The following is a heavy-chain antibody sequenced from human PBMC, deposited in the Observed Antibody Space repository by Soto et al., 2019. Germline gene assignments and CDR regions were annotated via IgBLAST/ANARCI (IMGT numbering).Heavy chain of an antibody. CDR2: LIPIFGTT. J-gene: IGHJ6*02. CDR3: ASLPSFYYGSGYGMDV. CDR1: GGTFRSNA. V-gene: IGHV1-69*01. Sequence: QVQLVQSGTEVKKPGSSVKVSCKASGGTFRSNAISWVRQAPGQGLEWMGGLIPIFGTTSYAQKFQGRVTITADESASTAYMELSSLRSDDTAVYYCASLPSFYYGSGYGMDVWGQGTTVTVSS. D-gene: IGHD3-10*01.